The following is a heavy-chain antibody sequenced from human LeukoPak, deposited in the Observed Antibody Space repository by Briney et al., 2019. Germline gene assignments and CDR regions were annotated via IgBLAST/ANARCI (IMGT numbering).Heavy chain of an antibody. CDR1: GYTFTSYA. J-gene: IGHJ4*02. CDR3: ARTSIVPYYDFWSGYFSQAHGSGALDY. V-gene: IGHV1-3*01. CDR2: INAGNGST. Sequence: ASVKVSCKASGYTFTSYAMHWVRQAPGQRLEWMGWINAGNGSTKYSQKFQGRVTITRDTSASTAYMELSSLRSEDTAVYYCARTSIVPYYDFWSGYFSQAHGSGALDYWGQGTLVTVSS. D-gene: IGHD3-3*01.